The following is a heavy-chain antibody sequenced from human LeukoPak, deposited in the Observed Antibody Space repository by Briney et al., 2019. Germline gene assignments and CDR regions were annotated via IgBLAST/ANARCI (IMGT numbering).Heavy chain of an antibody. CDR3: ARGQTGELYWYFDL. D-gene: IGHD1-7*01. Sequence: ASDQVSCQASRYTFTNYEINWLGPATGQGRAWMGWMNLNSGNRGYAKKFQGRVAITRNTTISTAYMELISLRSEDTAVYYCARGQTGELYWYFDLWGRGTLVTVSS. CDR2: MNLNSGNR. J-gene: IGHJ2*01. CDR1: RYTFTNYE. V-gene: IGHV1-8*03.